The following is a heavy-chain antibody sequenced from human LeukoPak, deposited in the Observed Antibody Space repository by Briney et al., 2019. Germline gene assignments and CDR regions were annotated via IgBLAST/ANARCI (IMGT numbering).Heavy chain of an antibody. CDR1: GLTLSNYW. CDR2: INQDGSEK. D-gene: IGHD3-22*01. Sequence: PGGSLRLSCAASGLTLSNYWMTWVRQAPGKGLEWVANINQDGSEKNYVDSAKGRFTISRDNAKNSLYLEMNSLRAEDMGVYYCARDSRGYPYWGQGTLVTVSP. J-gene: IGHJ4*02. V-gene: IGHV3-7*05. CDR3: ARDSRGYPY.